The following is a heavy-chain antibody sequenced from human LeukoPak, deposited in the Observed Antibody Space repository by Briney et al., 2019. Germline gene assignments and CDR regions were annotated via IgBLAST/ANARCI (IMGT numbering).Heavy chain of an antibody. CDR2: IYYSGST. CDR3: ARAPIAAGGTENFDY. Sequence: SETLSLTCTVSGDSISSYYWSWIRQPPGKGLEWIGYIYYSGSTNYNPSLKSRVTISVDTSKNQFSLKLSSVTAADTAVYYCARAPIAAGGTENFDYWGQGTLVTVSS. D-gene: IGHD6-13*01. CDR1: GDSISSYY. V-gene: IGHV4-59*01. J-gene: IGHJ4*02.